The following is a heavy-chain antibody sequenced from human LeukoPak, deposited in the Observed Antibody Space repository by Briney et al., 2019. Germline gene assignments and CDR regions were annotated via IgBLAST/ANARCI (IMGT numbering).Heavy chain of an antibody. CDR3: ARDYDFWSGYYRFDY. Sequence: ASVKVSCKASGYTFTGYYVHWVRQAPGQGLEWMGWINPNSGGTNYAQKFQGRVTMTRDTSISTAYMELSRLRSDDTAEYYYARDYDFWSGYYRFDYWGQGTLVTVSS. D-gene: IGHD3-3*01. CDR2: INPNSGGT. J-gene: IGHJ4*02. CDR1: GYTFTGYY. V-gene: IGHV1-2*02.